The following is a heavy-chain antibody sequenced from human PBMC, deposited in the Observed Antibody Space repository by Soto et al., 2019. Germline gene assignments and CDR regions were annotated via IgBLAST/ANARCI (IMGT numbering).Heavy chain of an antibody. J-gene: IGHJ6*02. CDR1: GGSISSGDYY. CDR2: ISYSGSA. D-gene: IGHD3-10*01. Sequence: QVQLQESDPGLVRPSQTLSLTCTVSGGSISSGDYYWSWIRQPPGKGLEWIGYISYSGSAYYNPSLKSRFTISIDTSKKQFSLNLRSVTAADTAVYYCARDGWQMVRGVSISGGMDVWGQGTTVTVSS. CDR3: ARDGWQMVRGVSISGGMDV. V-gene: IGHV4-30-4*01.